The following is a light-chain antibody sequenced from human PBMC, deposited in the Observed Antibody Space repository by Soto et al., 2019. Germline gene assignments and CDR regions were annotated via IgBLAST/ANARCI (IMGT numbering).Light chain of an antibody. Sequence: QSALTQPASVSGSPGQSITISCTGTSSDVGGYNYVSWYQQHPGKVPKLMIYEVNNRPSGVSDRFSGSKSGNTASLTISGLQAEDEADYYCSSYTSSNTQVLGGGTKLTVL. CDR2: EVN. V-gene: IGLV2-14*01. J-gene: IGLJ3*02. CDR1: SSDVGGYNY. CDR3: SSYTSSNTQV.